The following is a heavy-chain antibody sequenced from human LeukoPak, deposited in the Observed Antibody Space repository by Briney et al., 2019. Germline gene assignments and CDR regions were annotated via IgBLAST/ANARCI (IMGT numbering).Heavy chain of an antibody. J-gene: IGHJ6*02. V-gene: IGHV1-2*02. CDR1: GYTFTGYY. CDR2: INPNSGGT. D-gene: IGHD3-3*01. Sequence: ASVKVSCKASGYTFTGYYMHWVRQAPGQGLEWMGWINPNSGGTNYAQKFQGRVTMTRDTSISTAYMELSRLRSDDTAVYYCARGGWEGITIIGVVTHYGMDVWGQGTTVTVSS. CDR3: ARGGWEGITIIGVVTHYGMDV.